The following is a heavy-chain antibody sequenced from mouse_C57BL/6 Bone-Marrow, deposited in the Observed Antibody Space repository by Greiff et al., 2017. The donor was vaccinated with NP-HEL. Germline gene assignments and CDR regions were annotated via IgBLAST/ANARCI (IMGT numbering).Heavy chain of an antibody. D-gene: IGHD2-3*01. CDR3: ARDDYVDY. CDR2: IDPSDSYT. V-gene: IGHV1-50*01. J-gene: IGHJ2*01. Sequence: VQLQQPGAELVKPGASVKLSRKASGYTFTSYWMQWVKQRPGQGLEWIGEIDPSDSYTNYNQKFKGKATLTVDTSSSTAYMQLSSLTSEDSAVYYCARDDYVDYWGQGTTLTVSS. CDR1: GYTFTSYW.